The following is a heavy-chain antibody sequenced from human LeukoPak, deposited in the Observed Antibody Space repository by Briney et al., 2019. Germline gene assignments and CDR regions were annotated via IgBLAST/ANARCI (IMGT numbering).Heavy chain of an antibody. CDR2: IIPILGIA. J-gene: IGHJ6*02. CDR1: GGTFSSYA. CDR3: ARGSTSGYYYYGMDV. D-gene: IGHD2-2*01. V-gene: IGHV1-69*04. Sequence: GASVKVSCKASGGTFSSYAISWVRQAPGQGLEWMGRIIPILGIANYAQKFQGRVTITADKSTSTAYMELSSLRSEDTAVYYCARGSTSGYYYYGMDVWGQGTTVTVSS.